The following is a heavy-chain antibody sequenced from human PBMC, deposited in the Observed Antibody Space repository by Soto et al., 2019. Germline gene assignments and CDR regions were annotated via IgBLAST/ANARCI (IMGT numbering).Heavy chain of an antibody. CDR2: LFYTGTT. D-gene: IGHD2-2*01. CDR3: ARLVVVAPVANA. J-gene: IGHJ5*02. Sequence: SETLSLTCSVSGSSISYNSYYWGWIRQPPGKGLEWAGGLFYTGTTYYSPSLTDRVTISVDTSKNSFSLNLTSVTAADTAVYFCARLVVVAPVANAWGQGTPVTVS. V-gene: IGHV4-39*02. CDR1: GSSISYNSYY.